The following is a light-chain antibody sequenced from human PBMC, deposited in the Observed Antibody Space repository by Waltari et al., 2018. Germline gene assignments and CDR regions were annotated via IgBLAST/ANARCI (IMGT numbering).Light chain of an antibody. Sequence: LVLTQSPSASASLGASVKLTCSLPGEYSAYAIAWHQQQPLKGPRYFMTVNSDGSHKKGDGFSERFSGSSSDLDRYLIISRLQSDDEADYFCQTWGTGIQVFGSGTKLTVL. CDR3: QTWGTGIQV. J-gene: IGLJ3*02. CDR2: VNSDGSH. CDR1: GEYSAYA. V-gene: IGLV4-69*01.